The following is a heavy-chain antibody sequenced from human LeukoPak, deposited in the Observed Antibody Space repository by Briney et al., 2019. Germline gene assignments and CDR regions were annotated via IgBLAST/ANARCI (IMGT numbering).Heavy chain of an antibody. J-gene: IGHJ4*02. Sequence: PGRSLRLSCTASGSNFDDYGMHWVRQAPGKGLEWVSGISWNSDKIDYAGSVKGRFIISRDNAKNSLYLQMNGLRAEDTALYYCAKFGADSEFWGQGTLVTVSS. CDR1: GSNFDDYG. D-gene: IGHD3-3*01. V-gene: IGHV3-9*01. CDR2: ISWNSDKI. CDR3: AKFGADSEF.